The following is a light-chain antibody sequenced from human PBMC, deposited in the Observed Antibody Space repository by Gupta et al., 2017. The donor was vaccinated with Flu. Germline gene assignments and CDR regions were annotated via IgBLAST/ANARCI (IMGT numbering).Light chain of an antibody. Sequence: SALTQPRSVSWSPGQSVTISCTGTSSDVGRYNFVSWFQQYPGKAPKLMIYDVSKRPSGVPDRFSGSKSGNTASLTISGLQAEDEADYYCSSDAGSYTWVFGGGTELTVL. CDR1: SSDVGRYNF. CDR3: SSDAGSYTWV. CDR2: DVS. J-gene: IGLJ3*02. V-gene: IGLV2-11*01.